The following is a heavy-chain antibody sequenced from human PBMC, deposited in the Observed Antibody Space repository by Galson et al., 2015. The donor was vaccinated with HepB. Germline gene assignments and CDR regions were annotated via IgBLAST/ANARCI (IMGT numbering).Heavy chain of an antibody. Sequence: SVKVSCKASGYTFTSYDINWVRQATGQGLEWMGWMNPNSGNTGYAQKFQGRVTMTRNTSISTAYMELSSLRSEDTAVYYCARGLGSYYLWWYWGQGTLVTVSS. V-gene: IGHV1-8*01. J-gene: IGHJ4*02. CDR3: ARGLGSYYLWWY. CDR1: GYTFTSYD. D-gene: IGHD1-26*01. CDR2: MNPNSGNT.